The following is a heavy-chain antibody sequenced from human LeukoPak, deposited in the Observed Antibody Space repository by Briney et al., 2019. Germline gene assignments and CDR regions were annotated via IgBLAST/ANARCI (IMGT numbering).Heavy chain of an antibody. J-gene: IGHJ4*02. CDR1: GFTFSNYW. V-gene: IGHV3-15*04. D-gene: IGHD3-10*01. CDR2: IESKTDGGTT. Sequence: GGSLRLSCVASGFTFSNYWMTWVRQTPGKGLEWVGRIESKTDGGTTDYGAPVKGRFTISRDDSTNTLYLQMNSLKSEDTAVYYCTTYGSGRKFDYWGQGILVTVSS. CDR3: TTYGSGRKFDY.